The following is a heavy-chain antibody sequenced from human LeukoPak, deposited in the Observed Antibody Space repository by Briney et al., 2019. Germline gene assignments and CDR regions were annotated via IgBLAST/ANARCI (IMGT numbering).Heavy chain of an antibody. J-gene: IGHJ3*02. CDR2: ISYSGST. CDR3: ARLTWADSSVYYYGDVFDI. D-gene: IGHD3-22*01. CDR1: GGSISSNSYY. Sequence: SETLSLTCTVSGGSISSNSYYWGWIRQPPGKGLEWIGSISYSGSTYYNPSLKSRVTMSVDTSKNQFSLKLTSVTAADTAMYYCARLTWADSSVYYYGDVFDIWGQGTMVTVSS. V-gene: IGHV4-39*01.